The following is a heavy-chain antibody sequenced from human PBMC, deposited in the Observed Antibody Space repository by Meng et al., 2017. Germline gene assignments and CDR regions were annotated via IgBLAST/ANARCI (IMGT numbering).Heavy chain of an antibody. D-gene: IGHD6-19*01. Sequence: VQAVQSGAGVKKPGASVKVSCKASGYTFTDYYLHWVRQAPGQGLEWMGWINPHSGGTYFAQNFQGRVTLTSDTSISTAYMELSRLRSDDTAMYYCARRVAVAGNTSRVRWFDPWGQGTLVTVSS. CDR3: ARRVAVAGNTSRVRWFDP. V-gene: IGHV1-2*02. CDR2: INPHSGGT. J-gene: IGHJ5*02. CDR1: GYTFTDYY.